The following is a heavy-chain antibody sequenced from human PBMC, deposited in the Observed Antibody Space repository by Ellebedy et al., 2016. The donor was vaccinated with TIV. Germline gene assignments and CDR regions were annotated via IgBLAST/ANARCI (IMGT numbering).Heavy chain of an antibody. Sequence: GESLKISCEVSGFIISDDWMSWVRQAPGKGLEWVAHINPDGSAEYYVDSVKGRFSISRDNAKRSLFLQMNSLRGDDTAVYYCGTWDQDYGRWGQGSLVTISS. CDR3: GTWDQDYGR. CDR1: GFIISDDW. V-gene: IGHV3-7*03. D-gene: IGHD3-10*01. J-gene: IGHJ4*02. CDR2: INPDGSAE.